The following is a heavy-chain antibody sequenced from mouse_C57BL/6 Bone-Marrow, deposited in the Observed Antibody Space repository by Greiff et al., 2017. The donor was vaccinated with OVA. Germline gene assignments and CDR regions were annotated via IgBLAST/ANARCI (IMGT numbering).Heavy chain of an antibody. CDR3: ARERILFDY. CDR1: GFTFSSYA. V-gene: IGHV5-4*01. Sequence: EVKLMESGGGLVKPGGSLKLSCAASGFTFSSYAMSWVRQTPEKRLEWVATISDGGSYTYYPDNVKGRFTISRDNAKNNLYLQMSHLKSEDTAMYYCARERILFDYWGQGTTLTVSS. J-gene: IGHJ2*01. CDR2: ISDGGSYT.